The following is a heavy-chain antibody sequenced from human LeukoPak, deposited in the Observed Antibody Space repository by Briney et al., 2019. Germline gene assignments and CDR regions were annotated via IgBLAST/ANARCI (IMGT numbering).Heavy chain of an antibody. V-gene: IGHV3-30-3*01. J-gene: IGHJ4*02. CDR2: ISYDGSNK. CDR1: RFTFSSYA. CDR3: GGAIVVVPAASLDY. D-gene: IGHD2-2*01. Sequence: PGRSLRLSCAASRFTFSSYAMHWVRQAPGKGLEWVAVISYDGSNKYYADSVKGRFTISRDNSKNTLYLQMNSLRAEDTAVYYCGGAIVVVPAASLDYWGQGTLVTVSS.